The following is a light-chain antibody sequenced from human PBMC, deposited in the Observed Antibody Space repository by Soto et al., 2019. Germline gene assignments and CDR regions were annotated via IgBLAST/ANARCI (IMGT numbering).Light chain of an antibody. CDR3: QSYDSSNHVV. J-gene: IGLJ2*01. V-gene: IGLV6-57*03. CDR2: EDN. CDR1: RGSIASNY. Sequence: LTQPHSVSESPGKTVTISCTRSRGSIASNYVQWYQQRPGSAPTTVIYEDNQRPSGVPDRFSGSIDSSSNSASLTISGLKTEDEAAYYCQSYDSSNHVVFGGGTKLTVL.